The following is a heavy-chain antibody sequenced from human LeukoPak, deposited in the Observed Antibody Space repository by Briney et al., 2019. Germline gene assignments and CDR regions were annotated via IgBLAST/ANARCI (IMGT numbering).Heavy chain of an antibody. J-gene: IGHJ4*02. D-gene: IGHD6-13*01. CDR3: ARIKGSSSWPIYYFDY. CDR1: GYTFTSYG. V-gene: IGHV1-2*02. CDR2: INPNSGGT. Sequence: SVKVSCKASGYTFTSYGISWVRQAPGQGLEWMGWINPNSGGTNYAQKFQGRVTMTRDTSISTAYMELSRLRSDDTAVYYCARIKGSSSWPIYYFDYWGQGTLVTVSS.